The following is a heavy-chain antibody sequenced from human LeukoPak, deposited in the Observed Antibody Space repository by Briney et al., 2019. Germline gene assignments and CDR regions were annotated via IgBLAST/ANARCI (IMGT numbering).Heavy chain of an antibody. D-gene: IGHD2-15*01. CDR2: ISYDGSNK. CDR1: GFTFSSYG. Sequence: PGGSLRLSCSASGFTFSSYGMHWVRQAPGKGLEWVAVISYDGSNKYYADSVKGRFTISRDNSKNTLYLQMNSLRAEDTAVYYCAKDPIDGYCSRGSCYRPDYYYGMDVWGQGTTVTVSS. CDR3: AKDPIDGYCSRGSCYRPDYYYGMDV. V-gene: IGHV3-30*18. J-gene: IGHJ6*02.